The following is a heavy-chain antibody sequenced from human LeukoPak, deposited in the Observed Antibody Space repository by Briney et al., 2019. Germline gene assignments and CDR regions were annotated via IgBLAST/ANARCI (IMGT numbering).Heavy chain of an antibody. CDR3: ARGQGLRFLEWFSGRFDP. Sequence: SETLSLTCAVYGGSFSGYYWSWIRQPPGKGLEWIGEINHSGSTNYNPSLKSRVTISVDTSKNQFSLKLSSVTAADTAVYYCARGQGLRFLEWFSGRFDPRGQGTLVTVSS. CDR2: INHSGST. CDR1: GGSFSGYY. D-gene: IGHD3-3*01. J-gene: IGHJ5*02. V-gene: IGHV4-34*01.